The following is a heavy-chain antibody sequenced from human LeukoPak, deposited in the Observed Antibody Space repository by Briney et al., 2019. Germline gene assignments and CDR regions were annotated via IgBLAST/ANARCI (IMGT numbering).Heavy chain of an antibody. J-gene: IGHJ6*03. Sequence: SGGSLRLSCSASGFTFDDYTMHWVRQAPGKGLEWVSPISWDGGSTYYADSVKGRFTISRDNSKNSLYLQMNSLRSEDNALYYCAKGGVTMVRGAIKSYYYYMDVWGKGTTVTVSS. CDR1: GFTFDDYT. CDR3: AKGGVTMVRGAIKSYYYYMDV. D-gene: IGHD3-10*01. V-gene: IGHV3-43*01. CDR2: ISWDGGST.